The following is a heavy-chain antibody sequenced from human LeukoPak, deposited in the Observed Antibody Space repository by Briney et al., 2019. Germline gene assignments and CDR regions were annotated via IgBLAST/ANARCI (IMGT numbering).Heavy chain of an antibody. Sequence: GGSLRLSCAASGFTFDDYTMHWVRQAPGKGLEWVSLISWDGGSTYYADSVKGRFTISRDNAKNSLYLQMNSLRAEDTAVYYCARAGTYYYDSSGYAYWGQGTLVTVSS. CDR3: ARAGTYYYDSSGYAY. CDR1: GFTFDDYT. D-gene: IGHD3-22*01. J-gene: IGHJ4*02. V-gene: IGHV3-43*01. CDR2: ISWDGGST.